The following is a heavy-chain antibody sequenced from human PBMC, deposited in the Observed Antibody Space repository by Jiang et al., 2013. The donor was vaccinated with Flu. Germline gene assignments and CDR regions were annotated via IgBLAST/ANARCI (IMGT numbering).Heavy chain of an antibody. D-gene: IGHD5-18*01. CDR3: ASTYSPAGDTAAGY. CDR2: INHSGST. Sequence: LLKPSETLSLTCAVYGGSFSGYYWSWIRQPPGKGLEWIGEINHSGSTNYNPSLKSRVTISLDTSKNQFSLKLSSVTAADTAVYYCASTYSPAGDTAAGYWGQGTLVTVSS. V-gene: IGHV4-34*01. J-gene: IGHJ4*02. CDR1: GGSFSGYY.